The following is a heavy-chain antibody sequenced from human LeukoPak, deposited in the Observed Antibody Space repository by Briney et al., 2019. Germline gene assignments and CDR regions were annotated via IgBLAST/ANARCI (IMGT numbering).Heavy chain of an antibody. Sequence: GGSLRLSCAASGFTFSSYAMHWVRQAPGKGLEWVAVISYDGSNKYYADSVKGRFTISRDNSKNTLYLQMNSLRAEDTAVYYCARSRGCANAFDIWGQGTMVTVSS. CDR3: ARSRGCANAFDI. D-gene: IGHD6-19*01. CDR1: GFTFSSYA. CDR2: ISYDGSNK. J-gene: IGHJ3*02. V-gene: IGHV3-30*04.